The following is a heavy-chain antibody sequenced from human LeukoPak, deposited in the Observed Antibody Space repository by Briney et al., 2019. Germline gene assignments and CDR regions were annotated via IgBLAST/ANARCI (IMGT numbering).Heavy chain of an antibody. CDR2: IFHSANT. CDR3: ASRSTNIVPEVGAMDDAFDI. Sequence: SGTLSLTCVVSGGSITSGIWWSWVRQTPEKGLEWIGEIFHSANTNYSPSLKSRATISVDHPRNQFSLKLTSVTAADTAVYYCASRSTNIVPEVGAMDDAFDIWGQGTMVTVSS. J-gene: IGHJ3*02. CDR1: GGSITSGIW. V-gene: IGHV4-4*02. D-gene: IGHD2-15*01.